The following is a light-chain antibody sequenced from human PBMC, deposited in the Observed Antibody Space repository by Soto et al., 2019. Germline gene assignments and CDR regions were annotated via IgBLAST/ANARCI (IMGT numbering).Light chain of an antibody. Sequence: AIQVTQSPPTLSASVVVRVNITCRASQGIGNDLGWYQQKPGKAPKLLIYAASNLPSGVPSRFSGSGSGTDFTLTISGLQPDDFATYYCLQDSNYPLTFGGGTKGDIK. J-gene: IGKJ4*01. CDR1: QGIGND. CDR3: LQDSNYPLT. V-gene: IGKV1-6*01. CDR2: AAS.